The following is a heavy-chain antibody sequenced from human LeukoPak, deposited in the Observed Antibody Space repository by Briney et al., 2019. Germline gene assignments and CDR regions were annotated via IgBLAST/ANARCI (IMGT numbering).Heavy chain of an antibody. Sequence: PSETLSLTCTVSGGSISSSSYYWGWIRQPPGKGLAWIGSIYYSGSTYYNPSLKSRVTISVDTSKNQFSLKLSSVTAADTAVYYCARHAPLAVAGKGRYNWFDPWGQGTLVTVSS. CDR1: GGSISSSSYY. CDR2: IYYSGST. J-gene: IGHJ5*02. CDR3: ARHAPLAVAGKGRYNWFDP. D-gene: IGHD6-19*01. V-gene: IGHV4-39*01.